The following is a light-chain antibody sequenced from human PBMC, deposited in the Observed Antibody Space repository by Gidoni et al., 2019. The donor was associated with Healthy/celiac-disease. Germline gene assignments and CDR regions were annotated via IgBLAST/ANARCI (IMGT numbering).Light chain of an antibody. CDR1: SSY. V-gene: IGKV3-20*01. Sequence: SSYLAWYQQKPGQAPRLLIYGASSRATGIPDRFSGSGSGTDFTLTISRLESEDFAVYYCQQYGSSPWTFGQGTKVEIK. CDR2: GAS. CDR3: QQYGSSPWT. J-gene: IGKJ1*01.